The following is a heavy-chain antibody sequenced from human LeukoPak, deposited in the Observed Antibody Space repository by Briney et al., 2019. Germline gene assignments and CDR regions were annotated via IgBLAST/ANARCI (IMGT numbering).Heavy chain of an antibody. D-gene: IGHD3-10*01. CDR1: GFTFSSYW. J-gene: IGHJ4*02. CDR2: INEHGSIT. V-gene: IGHV3-74*01. CDR3: ARDVAGSGSL. Sequence: GGSLRLSCAASGFTFSSYWMHWVRQVPGKGLVWVARINEHGSITDYADSVRDRFTVSRDNAWNTLYLQMNSLRAEDTAIYYCARDVAGSGSLWGQGTLITVSS.